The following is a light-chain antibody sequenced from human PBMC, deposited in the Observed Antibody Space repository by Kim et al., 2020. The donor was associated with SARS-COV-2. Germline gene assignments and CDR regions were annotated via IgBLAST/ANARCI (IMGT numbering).Light chain of an antibody. J-gene: IGLJ2*01. CDR3: AGWDDSLNVVV. CDR1: T. V-gene: IGLV1-44*01. CDR2: SDN. Sequence: TINWYQQLPGMAPKLLISSDNQRPSGVPDRFSGSKSGTSASLAISGLQSEDEAHYYCAGWDDSLNVVVFGGGTKVTVL.